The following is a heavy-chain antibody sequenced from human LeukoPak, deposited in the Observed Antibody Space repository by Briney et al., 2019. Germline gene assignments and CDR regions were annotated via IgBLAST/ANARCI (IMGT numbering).Heavy chain of an antibody. CDR2: MNPNSGNT. J-gene: IGHJ4*02. D-gene: IGHD4-17*01. V-gene: IGHV1-8*01. Sequence: ASVKVSCKASGYTFTSYDINWVRQATGQGLEWMGWMNPNSGNTGYAQKFQGRVTMTRNTSIRTAYMELSSLRSEDTAVYYCARATTVTTRVYGYWGQGTLVTVSS. CDR3: ARATTVTTRVYGY. CDR1: GYTFTSYD.